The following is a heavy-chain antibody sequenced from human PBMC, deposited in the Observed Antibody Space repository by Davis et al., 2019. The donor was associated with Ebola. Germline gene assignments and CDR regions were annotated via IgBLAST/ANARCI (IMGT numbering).Heavy chain of an antibody. CDR1: GFTFGDYA. V-gene: IGHV3-9*01. J-gene: IGHJ4*02. Sequence: PGGSLRLSCAASGFTFGDYAMHWVRQAPGKGLEWVSGISWNSGGIAYADSVRGRFTISRDNAKNSLYLQMNSLRAEDTAFYYCAKDIVDWNHFYFDYWGQETLVTVSS. D-gene: IGHD1-1*01. CDR3: AKDIVDWNHFYFDY. CDR2: ISWNSGGI.